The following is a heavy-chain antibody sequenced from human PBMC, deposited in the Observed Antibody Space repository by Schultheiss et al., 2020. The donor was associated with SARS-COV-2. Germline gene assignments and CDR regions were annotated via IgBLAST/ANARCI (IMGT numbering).Heavy chain of an antibody. CDR3: ARRAGGGDCFDY. CDR2: MNPNSGAT. D-gene: IGHD2-21*02. Sequence: ASVKVSCKASGYTFTSYDINWVRQATGQGLEWMGWMNPNSGATTYVQKFQGRVTMTRDTSISTAYMELSRLRSDDTAVYYCARRAGGGDCFDYWGQGTLVTVSS. V-gene: IGHV1-2*02. J-gene: IGHJ4*02. CDR1: GYTFTSYD.